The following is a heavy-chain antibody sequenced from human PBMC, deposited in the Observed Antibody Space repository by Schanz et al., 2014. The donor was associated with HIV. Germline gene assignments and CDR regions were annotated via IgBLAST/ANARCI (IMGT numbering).Heavy chain of an antibody. CDR1: GGSLSGHY. CDR2: INHGGSP. Sequence: QVQLKQWGAGLLKPSETLSLTCAVYGGSLSGHYWSWIRQSPGKGLEWIGEINHGGSPNYNASLKGRVPITIDASKRQFSLEVTSVTAADTAVYYCARRGGYQLLSKDYFYYGMDVWGQGTTVTVSS. D-gene: IGHD2-2*01. V-gene: IGHV4-34*01. CDR3: ARRGGYQLLSKDYFYYGMDV. J-gene: IGHJ6*02.